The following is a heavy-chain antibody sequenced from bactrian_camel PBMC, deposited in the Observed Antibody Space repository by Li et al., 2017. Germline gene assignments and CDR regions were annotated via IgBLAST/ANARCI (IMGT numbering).Heavy chain of an antibody. CDR1: GDTYSGYC. Sequence: VQLVESGGGSVQAGGSLTLSCEVSGDTYSGYCLDWFRQAPGKEREGVASITSTGLTQYRDSVKGRFTISQDSAWSTVYLQMNNLQPEDTATYYCAEGRGSRGEHCYSLNYWGQWTQVTV. V-gene: IGHV3S53*01. D-gene: IGHD6*01. J-gene: IGHJ4*01. CDR3: AEGRGSRGEHCYSLNY. CDR2: ITSTGLT.